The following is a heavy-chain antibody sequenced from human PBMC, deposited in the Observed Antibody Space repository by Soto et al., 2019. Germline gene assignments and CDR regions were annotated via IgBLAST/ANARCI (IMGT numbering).Heavy chain of an antibody. CDR3: AKCDVSMTPSGGWCNWFDP. J-gene: IGHJ5*02. CDR2: ISGSGGNT. V-gene: IGHV3-23*01. D-gene: IGHD2-21*01. CDR1: GFTFSTFA. Sequence: EVQLLESGGSLVQPGGSLRLSCAASGFTFSTFAMNWVRQAPGEGLEWVSSISGSGGNTQYADSVKGRVTISRDNSKNSLYLQMNTLRAEDTAVYYCAKCDVSMTPSGGWCNWFDPWGQGTLVIVSS.